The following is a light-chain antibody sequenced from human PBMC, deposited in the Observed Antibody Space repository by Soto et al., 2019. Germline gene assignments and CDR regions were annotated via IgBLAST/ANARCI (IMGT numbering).Light chain of an antibody. CDR3: QQYYSAPPT. J-gene: IGKJ1*01. CDR2: WAS. Sequence: DIVMTQSPASLAVSLGERATINCKSSQTVLYSSNNKNYLAWYQQKPGQPPKLLIYWASTRESGVPDRFSGSGSGTDFTLTISSLQAEDVAAYYCQQYYSAPPTFGQGTKVEIK. CDR1: QTVLYSSNNKNY. V-gene: IGKV4-1*01.